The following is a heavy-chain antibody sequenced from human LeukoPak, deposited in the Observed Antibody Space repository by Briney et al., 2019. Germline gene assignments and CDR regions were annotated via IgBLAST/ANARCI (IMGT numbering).Heavy chain of an antibody. CDR2: ISGSGGST. J-gene: IGHJ4*02. V-gene: IGHV3-23*01. CDR3: ARGEKDTAMETGFDY. D-gene: IGHD5-18*01. CDR1: GFTFSSYA. Sequence: PGGSLRLSCAASGFTFSSYAMSWVRQAPGKGLEWVSAISGSGGSTYYADSVKGRFTISRDNAKNSLYLQMNSLRAEDTAVYYCARGEKDTAMETGFDYWGQGTLVTVSS.